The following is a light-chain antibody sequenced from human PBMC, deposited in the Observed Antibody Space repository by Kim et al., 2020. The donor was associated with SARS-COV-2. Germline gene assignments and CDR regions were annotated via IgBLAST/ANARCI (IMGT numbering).Light chain of an antibody. Sequence: ASVCDIVTITCLASQSIVVWLAWYQQKPEKAPKLVIYTASSLESGVPSRFSGSGSGAEFTLTISSLHPDDLGTYFCKQYSNYPLTFGGGTKVDIK. CDR1: QSIVVW. CDR3: KQYSNYPLT. CDR2: TAS. V-gene: IGKV1-5*03. J-gene: IGKJ4*01.